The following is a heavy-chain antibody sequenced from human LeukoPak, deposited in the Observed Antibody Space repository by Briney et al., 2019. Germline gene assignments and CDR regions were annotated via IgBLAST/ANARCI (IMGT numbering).Heavy chain of an antibody. J-gene: IGHJ5*02. D-gene: IGHD1-14*01. Sequence: SETLSLTCTASGGSISSHYWSWIRQPPGKGLEWIGYIYYSGSTNYNPSLKSRVTISVDTSKNQFSLKLSSVTAADTAVYYCARAVYGNWFDPWGQGTLVTVSS. CDR2: IYYSGST. CDR3: ARAVYGNWFDP. CDR1: GGSISSHY. V-gene: IGHV4-59*11.